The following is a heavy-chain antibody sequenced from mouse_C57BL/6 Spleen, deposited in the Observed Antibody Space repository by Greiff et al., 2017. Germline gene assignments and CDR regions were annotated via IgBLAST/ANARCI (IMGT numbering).Heavy chain of an antibody. Sequence: DVQLQESGPGLVKPSQSLSLTCSVTGYSITSGYYWNWIRQFPGNKLEWMGYISYDGSNNYNPSLKNRISITRDTSKNQFFLKLNSVTTEDTATYYCARAALRFFYFDYWGQGTTLTVSS. D-gene: IGHD1-1*01. CDR1: GYSITSGYY. CDR2: ISYDGSN. CDR3: ARAALRFFYFDY. J-gene: IGHJ2*01. V-gene: IGHV3-6*01.